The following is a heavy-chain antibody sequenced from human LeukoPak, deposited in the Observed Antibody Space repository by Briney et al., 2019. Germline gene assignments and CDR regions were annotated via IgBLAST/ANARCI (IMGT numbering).Heavy chain of an antibody. CDR3: AREGRRVAGPFDY. CDR2: IIPFFGPA. V-gene: IGHV1-69*01. Sequence: SVKVSCKASGGSFSRYAVSWARQAPGQGLEWMGGIIPFFGPANYAQKFQGRVSISVDESATTAYMELSRLTSEDTAVYYCAREGRRVAGPFDYWGQGTLVTVSS. CDR1: GGSFSRYA. J-gene: IGHJ4*02. D-gene: IGHD6-19*01.